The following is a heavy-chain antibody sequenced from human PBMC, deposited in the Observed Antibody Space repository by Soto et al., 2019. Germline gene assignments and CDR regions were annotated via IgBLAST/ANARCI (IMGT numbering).Heavy chain of an antibody. D-gene: IGHD3-22*01. CDR2: VSAYNGNT. V-gene: IGHV1-18*01. CDR1: GYTFTTYV. J-gene: IGHJ4*02. CDR3: ARQIYYDNSGYKLDY. Sequence: ASVMVSGKASGYTFTTYVITWVRQAPGQGLEWMGWVSAYNGNTNYAQKLQGRVTMTTDRSTNTAYMELRSLRSDDTAVYYCARQIYYDNSGYKLDYWGQGTPVTVSS.